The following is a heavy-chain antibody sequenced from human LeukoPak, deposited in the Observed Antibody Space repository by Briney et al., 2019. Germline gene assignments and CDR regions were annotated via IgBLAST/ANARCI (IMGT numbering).Heavy chain of an antibody. V-gene: IGHV3-11*03. Sequence: TGGSLRLSCPASGFTLSDYYMNWIRQAPGRGLEWVSSISSSSTYTYYADSVKGRFTISRDNAKQSLYLQMNSLRAEDTAVYYCARRARSGWSGGFDDGGQGTVVTVSS. CDR2: ISSSSTYT. D-gene: IGHD6-19*01. J-gene: IGHJ4*02. CDR3: ARRARSGWSGGFDD. CDR1: GFTLSDYY.